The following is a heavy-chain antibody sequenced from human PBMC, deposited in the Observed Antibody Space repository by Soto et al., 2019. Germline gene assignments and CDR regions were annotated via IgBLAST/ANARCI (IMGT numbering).Heavy chain of an antibody. CDR3: ASAPVPAAIIEYNWFDP. V-gene: IGHV1-46*01. J-gene: IGHJ5*02. CDR1: GYTFTSQN. CDR2: INPSIGTT. D-gene: IGHD2-2*02. Sequence: ASVKVSCKASGYTFTSQNMHWVRQAPGQGLEWMGVINPSIGTTTYAQKFQGRVTMTSDTFTSSVYMQMNSLRAEDTAVYYCASAPVPAAIIEYNWFDPWGQGTLVTVSS.